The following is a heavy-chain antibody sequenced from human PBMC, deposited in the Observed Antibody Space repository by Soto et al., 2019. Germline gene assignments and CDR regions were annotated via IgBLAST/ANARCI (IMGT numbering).Heavy chain of an antibody. CDR1: GGSISSGGYS. V-gene: IGHV4-61*08. CDR3: ARDKITGLFDY. D-gene: IGHD2-8*02. J-gene: IGHJ4*02. Sequence: PSETLSLTCAVSGGSISSGGYSWSWLRQPPGKGLEWIGYIYYSGSTNYNPSLKSRVTISVDTSKNQLSLKLTSVTAADTAVYYCARDKITGLFDYWGQGTLVTVSS. CDR2: IYYSGST.